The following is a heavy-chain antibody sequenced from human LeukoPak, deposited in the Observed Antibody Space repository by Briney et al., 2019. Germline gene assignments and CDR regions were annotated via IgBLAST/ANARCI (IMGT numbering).Heavy chain of an antibody. CDR1: GYSFTAYS. V-gene: IGHV3-48*01. J-gene: IGHJ4*02. Sequence: GGSLRLSCAASGYSFTAYSMNWVRQAPGRGLEWISYIGPGGDIYYADSVTGRFTVSRDTAKNSLYLQMNGLRVEDTAVYYCARRFDSWGQGTLVTVSS. CDR3: ARRFDS. CDR2: IGPGGDI.